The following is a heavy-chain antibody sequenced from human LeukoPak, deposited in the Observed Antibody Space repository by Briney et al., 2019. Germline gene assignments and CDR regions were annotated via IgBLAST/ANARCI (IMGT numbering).Heavy chain of an antibody. D-gene: IGHD5-24*01. CDR2: INPNSGGT. J-gene: IGHJ5*02. Sequence: GASVKVSCKASGYAFTGYYMHWVRQAPGQGLEWMGWINPNSGGTNYAQKFQGRVTMTRDTSISTAYMELSRLRSDDTAVYYCAREGGDDYNIGFDPWGQGTLVTVSS. CDR3: AREGGDDYNIGFDP. CDR1: GYAFTGYY. V-gene: IGHV1-2*02.